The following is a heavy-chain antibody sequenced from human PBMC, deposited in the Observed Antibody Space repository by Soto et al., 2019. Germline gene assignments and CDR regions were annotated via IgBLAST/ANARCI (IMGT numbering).Heavy chain of an antibody. CDR3: ARDQLSACSSTSCYLSLAFDI. J-gene: IGHJ3*02. CDR2: INPNSGGT. Sequence: ASVKVSCKASGYTFTGYYMHWVRQAPGQGLEWMGWINPNSGGTNYAQKFQGWVTMTRDTSISTAYMELSRLRSDDTAVYYCARDQLSACSSTSCYLSLAFDIWG. CDR1: GYTFTGYY. V-gene: IGHV1-2*04. D-gene: IGHD2-2*01.